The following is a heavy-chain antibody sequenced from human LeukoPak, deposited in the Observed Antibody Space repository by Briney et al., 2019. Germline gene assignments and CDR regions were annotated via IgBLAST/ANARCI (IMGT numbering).Heavy chain of an antibody. J-gene: IGHJ4*02. CDR1: GFTFSSYW. D-gene: IGHD3-22*01. CDR2: IKEDGSEK. V-gene: IGHV3-7*01. Sequence: GGSLRLSCAASGFTFSSYWMSWVRQAPGKGLEWVANIKEDGSEKYYVDSVKGRFTISRDNAKNSLYLQMNSLRAEDTAVYYCARATFPYYYDSSGYWIFDYWGQGTLVTVSS. CDR3: ARATFPYYYDSSGYWIFDY.